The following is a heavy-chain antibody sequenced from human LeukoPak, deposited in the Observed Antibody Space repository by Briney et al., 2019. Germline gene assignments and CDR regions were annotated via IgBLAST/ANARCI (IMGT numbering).Heavy chain of an antibody. V-gene: IGHV4-61*01. CDR1: GGSISSSSYY. CDR2: IYYSGST. Sequence: PSETLSLTCTVSGGSISSSSYYWSWIRQPPGKGLEWIGYIYYSGSTNYNPSLKSRVTISVDTSKNQFSLKLSSVTAADTAVYYCARRGGYYDYWGQGTLVTVSS. D-gene: IGHD3-22*01. CDR3: ARRGGYYDY. J-gene: IGHJ4*02.